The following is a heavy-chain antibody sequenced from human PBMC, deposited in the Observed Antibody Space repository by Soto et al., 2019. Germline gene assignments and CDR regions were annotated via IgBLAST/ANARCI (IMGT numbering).Heavy chain of an antibody. CDR3: ARDPLSSFAMDV. Sequence: SVKVSCKASGDTFSSYAISWVRQAPGKGLEWMGKIIPTFGRTNYAQKFQGRLTISADDSTSTAYMELSSLLSEDTAVYYCARDPLSSFAMDVWGQGTTVTVSS. D-gene: IGHD3-10*02. CDR1: GDTFSSYA. CDR2: IIPTFGRT. V-gene: IGHV1-69*13. J-gene: IGHJ6*02.